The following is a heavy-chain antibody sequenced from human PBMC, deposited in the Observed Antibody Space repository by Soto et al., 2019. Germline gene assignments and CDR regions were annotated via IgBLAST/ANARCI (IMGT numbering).Heavy chain of an antibody. CDR3: ARGGPREIIHDFDS. J-gene: IGHJ4*02. Sequence: PSETLCLTCAVANFSLSKEYYRGWIRQPPGKGLGWIGSIHQSGSPYYNPSLKSRLTISIDKSKKQLSLRLSSVTAADTAVYYCARGGPREIIHDFDSWGQGSLVTVSS. V-gene: IGHV4-38-2*01. CDR2: IHQSGSP. CDR1: NFSLSKEYY. D-gene: IGHD3-10*01.